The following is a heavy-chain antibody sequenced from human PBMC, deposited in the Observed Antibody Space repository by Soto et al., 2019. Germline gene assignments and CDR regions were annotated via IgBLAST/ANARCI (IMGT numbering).Heavy chain of an antibody. D-gene: IGHD3-10*01. CDR3: ARGDQFRFGVDY. Sequence: ASVKVSCKPSGYTLNTYYLRWVRQAPGQGLEWMGIIHPSGGGSTYAQKFLGRVTMTRNTSTSTAYMELNSLTNEDTAVYYCARGDQFRFGVDYWGQGTPVTVSS. CDR1: GYTLNTYY. J-gene: IGHJ4*02. V-gene: IGHV1-46*02. CDR2: IHPSGGGS.